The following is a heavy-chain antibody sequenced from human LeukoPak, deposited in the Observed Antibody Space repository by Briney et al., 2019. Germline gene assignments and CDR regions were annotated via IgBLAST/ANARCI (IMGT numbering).Heavy chain of an antibody. J-gene: IGHJ5*02. Sequence: GASVKVSCKVSGYTLTELSMHWVRQAPGKGLEWMGGFDLEDGETIYAQKFQGRVTMTEDTSTDTAYMELSSLRSEDTAVYYCATVPPWGNRFDPWGQGTLVTVSS. V-gene: IGHV1-24*01. CDR1: GYTLTELS. D-gene: IGHD3-16*01. CDR3: ATVPPWGNRFDP. CDR2: FDLEDGET.